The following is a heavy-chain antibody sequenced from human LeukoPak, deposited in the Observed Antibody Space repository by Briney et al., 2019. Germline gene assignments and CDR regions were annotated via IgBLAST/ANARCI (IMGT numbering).Heavy chain of an antibody. CDR1: GGSFSGYY. Sequence: SETLCLTCAVYGGSFSGYYWSRIRQPPGKGLEWIGEINHSGSTYYNPSLKSRITISLDTSKNQFSLKLSSVTAADTAVYYCARDPRESYDYVWGSYRHDAFHIWGQGTMVTVSS. D-gene: IGHD3-16*02. CDR3: ARDPRESYDYVWGSYRHDAFHI. J-gene: IGHJ3*02. CDR2: INHSGST. V-gene: IGHV4-34*01.